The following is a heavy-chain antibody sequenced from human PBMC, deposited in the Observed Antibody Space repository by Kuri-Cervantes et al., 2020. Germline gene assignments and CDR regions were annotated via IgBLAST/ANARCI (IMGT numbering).Heavy chain of an antibody. CDR3: ARTQTNTAMGRNAFDI. Sequence: GGSLRLSCAASGFTFSSYAMHWVRQAPGKGLEWVAVISYDGSNKYYADSVKGRFTISRDNSKNTLYLQMNSLRAEDTAVYYCARTQTNTAMGRNAFDIWGQGTMVTVSS. J-gene: IGHJ3*02. D-gene: IGHD5-18*01. V-gene: IGHV3-30-3*01. CDR2: ISYDGSNK. CDR1: GFTFSSYA.